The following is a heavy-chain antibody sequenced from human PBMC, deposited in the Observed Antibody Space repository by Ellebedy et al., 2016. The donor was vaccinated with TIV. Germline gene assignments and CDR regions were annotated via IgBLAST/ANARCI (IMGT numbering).Heavy chain of an antibody. D-gene: IGHD6-13*01. J-gene: IGHJ6*02. CDR1: GGSISSSNW. V-gene: IGHV4-4*02. CDR3: ARVSAAAAVNYYYYGMDV. CDR2: IYHSGST. Sequence: SETLSLTXAVSGGSISSSNWWSWVRQPPGKGLEWIGEIYHSGSTNYNPSLKSRVTISVDKSKNQFSLKLSSVTAADTAVYYCARVSAAAAVNYYYYGMDVWGQGTTVTVSS.